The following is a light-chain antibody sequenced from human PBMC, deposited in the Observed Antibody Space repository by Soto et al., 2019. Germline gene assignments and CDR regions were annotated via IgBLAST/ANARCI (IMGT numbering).Light chain of an antibody. J-gene: IGKJ1*01. Sequence: DIQMTQSPSSLSASVGDRVTITCRASQSISSYLNWYQQKPGKAPKLLIYAASSLQSGVPSRFSGSGSGTEFTLTISSLQPEDFATYYCQQSYSTPIHSPWTFGQGTKVEIK. CDR2: AAS. CDR1: QSISSY. CDR3: QQSYSTPIHSPWT. V-gene: IGKV1-39*01.